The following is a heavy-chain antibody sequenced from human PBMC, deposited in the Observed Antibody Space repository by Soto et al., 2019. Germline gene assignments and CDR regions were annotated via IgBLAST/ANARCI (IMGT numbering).Heavy chain of an antibody. CDR1: GGSITSSSYY. Sequence: PSETLSLTCTVSGGSITSSSYYWGWIRQPPGKGLEWIGTIYYSGSTYYNPSLKSRVTISVDTSKNQFSLNLSSVTAADTVVYYCARATGDSWSAYFDCWGQGTLVTVSS. CDR3: ARATGDSWSAYFDC. CDR2: IYYSGST. J-gene: IGHJ4*02. D-gene: IGHD3-3*01. V-gene: IGHV4-39*01.